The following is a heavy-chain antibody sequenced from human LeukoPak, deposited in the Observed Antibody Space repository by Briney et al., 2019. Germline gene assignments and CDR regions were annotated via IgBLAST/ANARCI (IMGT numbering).Heavy chain of an antibody. CDR1: GFTFSSCT. CDR2: ISGDGTYI. V-gene: IGHV3-21*01. Sequence: PGGSLRLSCAASGFTFSSCTINWVRQTPGRGLEWVSSISGDGTYIYYADSVKGRFTISRDNAKNSLYLQMNNLRVEATAVYYCARDAKTQDSSQPDYWGQGTLVTVSS. CDR3: ARDAKTQDSSQPDY. J-gene: IGHJ4*02. D-gene: IGHD6-13*01.